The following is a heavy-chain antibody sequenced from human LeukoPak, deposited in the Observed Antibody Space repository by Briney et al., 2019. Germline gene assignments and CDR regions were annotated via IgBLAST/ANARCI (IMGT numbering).Heavy chain of an antibody. CDR1: GFTFSTLG. D-gene: IGHD3-10*01. V-gene: IGHV3-30*18. CDR3: AKDRHFYVAGTYYNLVY. CDR2: ISYDGSTK. J-gene: IGHJ4*02. Sequence: GGSLRLSCAASGFTFSTLGMHWVRQAPGKGLEWVSLISYDGSTKYYADSVEGRFTISRDNSKSTLYLQLNSLRVEDTAVYYCAKDRHFYVAGTYYNLVYWGQGTLVTVSS.